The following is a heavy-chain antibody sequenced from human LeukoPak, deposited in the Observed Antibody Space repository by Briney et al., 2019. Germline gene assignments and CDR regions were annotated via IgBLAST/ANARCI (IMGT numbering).Heavy chain of an antibody. Sequence: GGSLRLSCAASGFTFSTYGVHWVRQAPGKGLEWVAFIRYDGSNKYYADSVKGRFTISRDNSKNTLHLQMSSLRAEDTAVYYCAKNSGYCSGGSCYSWDYYYYYMDVWAKGPRSPSP. J-gene: IGHJ6*03. CDR1: GFTFSTYG. D-gene: IGHD2-15*01. CDR2: IRYDGSNK. CDR3: AKNSGYCSGGSCYSWDYYYYYMDV. V-gene: IGHV3-30*02.